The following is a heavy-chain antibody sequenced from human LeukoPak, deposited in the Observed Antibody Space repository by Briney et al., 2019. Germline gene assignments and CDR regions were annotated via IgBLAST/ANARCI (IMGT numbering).Heavy chain of an antibody. J-gene: IGHJ5*02. CDR3: ARAPQVFGISWFDP. D-gene: IGHD1-14*01. V-gene: IGHV4-38-2*02. Sequence: SETLSLTCTVSGYSISSGYYWGWIRQPPGQGLEWIGSIYHSGSTYYNPSLKSRVTISVDTSKNQFSLKLRSVTAADTAVYDCARAPQVFGISWFDPWGQGTLVTVSS. CDR2: IYHSGST. CDR1: GYSISSGYY.